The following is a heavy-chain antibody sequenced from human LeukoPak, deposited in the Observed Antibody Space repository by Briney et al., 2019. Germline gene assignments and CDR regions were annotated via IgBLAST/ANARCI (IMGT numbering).Heavy chain of an antibody. J-gene: IGHJ4*02. V-gene: IGHV3-30-3*01. CDR2: ISYDGSNK. CDR3: AKERNPYS. Sequence: GGSLRLSCAASGFTFSSYAMHWVRQAPGKGLEWVAVISYDGSNKYYADSVKGRFTISRDNSNNTLYLQMNSLRAEDTAVYYCAKERNPYSWGQGTLVTVSS. CDR1: GFTFSSYA.